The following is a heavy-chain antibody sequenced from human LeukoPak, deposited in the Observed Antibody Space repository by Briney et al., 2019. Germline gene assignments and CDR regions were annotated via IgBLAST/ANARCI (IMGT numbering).Heavy chain of an antibody. Sequence: SETLSLTCAVYGGSFSGYYWSWIRQPPGKGLEWIGEINHSGSTDYNPSLKSRVTISVDTSKNQFSLKLSSVTAADTAVYYCATSRKMYSSSWYGYWGQGTLVTVSS. V-gene: IGHV4-34*01. D-gene: IGHD6-13*01. CDR1: GGSFSGYY. CDR2: INHSGST. J-gene: IGHJ4*02. CDR3: ATSRKMYSSSWYGY.